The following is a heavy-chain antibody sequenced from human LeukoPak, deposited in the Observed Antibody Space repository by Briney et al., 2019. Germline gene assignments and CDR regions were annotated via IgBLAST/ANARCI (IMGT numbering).Heavy chain of an antibody. Sequence: GGSLRLSCAASGFTFSDYYMSWIRQAPGKGLEWVSYISSSGSTIYYADSVKGRFTISRDNAKNSLYLQMNSLRAEDTAVYYCAREYCSSTSCYTDWGQGTLVTVSS. CDR2: ISSSGSTI. CDR3: AREYCSSTSCYTD. V-gene: IGHV3-11*04. D-gene: IGHD2-2*02. CDR1: GFTFSDYY. J-gene: IGHJ4*02.